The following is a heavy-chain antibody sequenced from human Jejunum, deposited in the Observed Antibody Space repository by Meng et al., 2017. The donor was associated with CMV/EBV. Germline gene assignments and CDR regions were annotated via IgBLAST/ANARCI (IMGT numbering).Heavy chain of an antibody. CDR2: IYTSGST. CDR3: ARDGGLDCGGDCYFDH. CDR1: GVSIRSYY. V-gene: IGHV4-4*07. J-gene: IGHJ4*02. Sequence: GPGLLKPSEPLSLICTVLGVSIRSYYWSWIRLPAGKGLEWIGRIYTSGSTNYNPSLKSRVTMSLDTPKNQFSLKLTSVTAADTALYFCARDGGLDCGGDCYFDHWGQGILVTVSS. D-gene: IGHD2-21*02.